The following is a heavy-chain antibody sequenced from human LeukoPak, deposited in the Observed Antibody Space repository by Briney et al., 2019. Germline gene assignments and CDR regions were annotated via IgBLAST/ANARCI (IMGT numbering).Heavy chain of an antibody. D-gene: IGHD2-2*01. CDR2: ISYDGSNK. CDR1: GFTFSSYA. J-gene: IGHJ4*02. CDR3: AREGQPLLCLDY. Sequence: PGRSLRLSCAASGFTFSSYAMHWVRQAPGKGLEWVAVISYDGSNKYYADSVKGRFTISRDNSKNTLYLQMNSLRAEDTAVYYCAREGQPLLCLDYWGQGTLVTVSS. V-gene: IGHV3-30-3*01.